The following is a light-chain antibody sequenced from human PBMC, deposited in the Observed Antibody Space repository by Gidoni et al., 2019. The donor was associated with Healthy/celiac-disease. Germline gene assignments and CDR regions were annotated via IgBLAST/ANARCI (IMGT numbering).Light chain of an antibody. J-gene: IGLJ2*01. V-gene: IGLV3-25*03. Sequence: SHELTQPPSVSVSPGQTARITCSGDALPKQYAYWYQQKPGQAPVLVIYKDSERPSGIPERFSGSSSGTTVTLTISGVQAEDEADYYCQSADSSGTQVFGGGTKLTVL. CDR2: KDS. CDR1: ALPKQY. CDR3: QSADSSGTQV.